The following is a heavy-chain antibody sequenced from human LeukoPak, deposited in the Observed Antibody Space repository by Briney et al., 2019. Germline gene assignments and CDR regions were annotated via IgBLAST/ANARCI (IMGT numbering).Heavy chain of an antibody. J-gene: IGHJ5*02. CDR2: IYTSGSP. D-gene: IGHD5-12*01. CDR3: AGSGYDWFDP. Sequence: TETLSLTCTVSGGSISSYYWSWIRQPPGKGLEWIGYIYTSGSPNYNPSLKSRVTISVDTSKNQFSLRLSSVTAADTAVYYCAGSGYDWFDPWGQGTLVTVSS. V-gene: IGHV4-4*09. CDR1: GGSISSYY.